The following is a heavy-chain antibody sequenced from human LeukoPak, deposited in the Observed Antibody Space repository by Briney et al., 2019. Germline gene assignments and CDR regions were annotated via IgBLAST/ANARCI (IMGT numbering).Heavy chain of an antibody. CDR2: ISGSADST. Sequence: GGSLRLSCAASGFTFSNYAMHWVRQAPGKGLEWVSGISGSADSTYHADSVKGRFTISRDNSKNTLYLQMNSLRAEDTAIYYCAKHYYRVVRGVKVDYYGMDVWGRGTTVTVSS. D-gene: IGHD3-10*01. J-gene: IGHJ6*02. V-gene: IGHV3-23*01. CDR1: GFTFSNYA. CDR3: AKHYYRVVRGVKVDYYGMDV.